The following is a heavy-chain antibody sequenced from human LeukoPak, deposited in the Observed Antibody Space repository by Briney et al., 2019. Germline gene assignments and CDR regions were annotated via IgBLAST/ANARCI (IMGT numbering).Heavy chain of an antibody. V-gene: IGHV3-43*02. J-gene: IGHJ3*02. Sequence: GGSLRLSCAASGFTLDDYAMNWGRQAPGTGLEWVSLISGDGGRTFYADSVKGRFTISRDNSKNSLYLEMNSMRTEDTALYYCAKDLASVYDAFNIWGQGTMVTVSS. CDR1: GFTLDDYA. CDR3: AKDLASVYDAFNI. CDR2: ISGDGGRT.